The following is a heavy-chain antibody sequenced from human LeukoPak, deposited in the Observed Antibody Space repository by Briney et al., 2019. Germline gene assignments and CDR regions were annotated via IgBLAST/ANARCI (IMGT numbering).Heavy chain of an antibody. CDR3: ARGKMVYAINDYYYYYMDV. CDR2: ISAYNGNT. CDR1: GCTFTSYG. D-gene: IGHD2-8*01. V-gene: IGHV1-18*01. Sequence: ASVKVSCKASGCTFTSYGISWVRQAPGQGLEWMGWISAYNGNTNYAQKLQGRVTMTTDTSTSTAYMELRSLRSDDTAVYYCARGKMVYAINDYYYYYMDVWGKGTTVTVSS. J-gene: IGHJ6*03.